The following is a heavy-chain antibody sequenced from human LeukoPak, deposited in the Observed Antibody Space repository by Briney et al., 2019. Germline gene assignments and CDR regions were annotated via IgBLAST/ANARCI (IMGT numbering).Heavy chain of an antibody. D-gene: IGHD1-26*01. J-gene: IGHJ4*02. Sequence: SVKVSCKASGGTFSSYAISWVRQAPGQGLEWMGRIIPILGITNYARKFQGRVTITADKSTSTAYMELSSLRSEDTALYYCARALRGGSLDYWGQGTLVTVSS. CDR1: GGTFSSYA. CDR2: IIPILGIT. V-gene: IGHV1-69*04. CDR3: ARALRGGSLDY.